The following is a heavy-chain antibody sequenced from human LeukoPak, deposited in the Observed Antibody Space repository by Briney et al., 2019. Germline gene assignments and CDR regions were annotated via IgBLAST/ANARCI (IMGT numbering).Heavy chain of an antibody. J-gene: IGHJ4*02. V-gene: IGHV1-69*13. D-gene: IGHD3-22*01. CDR3: ARDPKYYYDSSGYTN. CDR1: GGTFSSYA. Sequence: SVTVSCKASGGTFSSYAISWVRQAPGQGLEWMGGIIPIFGTANYAQKFQGRVTITADESTSTAYMELSSLRSEDTAVYYCARDPKYYYDSSGYTNWGQGTLVTVSS. CDR2: IIPIFGTA.